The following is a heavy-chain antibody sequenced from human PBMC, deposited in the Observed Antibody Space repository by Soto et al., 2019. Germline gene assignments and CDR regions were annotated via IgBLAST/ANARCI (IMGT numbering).Heavy chain of an antibody. V-gene: IGHV4-59*11. CDR3: ASYRYSTSSGFDS. D-gene: IGHD6-13*01. CDR2: ISYSGST. CDR1: SGSMNSHY. J-gene: IGHJ4*02. Sequence: PSETLSLTCTVSSGSMNSHYWNWIRHPPGKGLEWIGYISYSGSTDYNPSLKSRVSISVDTSQNQFSLNLKSVTAADTAVYYCASYRYSTSSGFDSWGQGTLVTVS.